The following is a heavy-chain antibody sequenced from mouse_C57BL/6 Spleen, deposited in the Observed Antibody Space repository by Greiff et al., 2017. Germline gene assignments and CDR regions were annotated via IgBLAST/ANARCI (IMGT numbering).Heavy chain of an antibody. CDR1: GYTFTSYG. D-gene: IGHD1-1*01. CDR2: IYPRSGNT. CDR3: ARRGTVVAHWYFDV. Sequence: VKLMESGAELARPGASVKLSCKASGYTFTSYGISWVKQRTGQGLEWIGEIYPRSGNTYYNEKFKGKATLTADKSSSTAYMELRSLTSEDSAVYFCARRGTVVAHWYFDVWGTGTTVTVSS. V-gene: IGHV1-81*01. J-gene: IGHJ1*03.